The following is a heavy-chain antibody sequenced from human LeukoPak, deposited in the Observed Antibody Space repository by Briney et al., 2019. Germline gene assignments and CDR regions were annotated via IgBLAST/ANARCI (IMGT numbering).Heavy chain of an antibody. CDR3: AVADVQLWSDAFDV. Sequence: GGSLRLSCAASGFTVSSSYMSWVPQAPGQGLEWVSILYSGDNTYYADSVRGRFTISRHNSENTLYLQMSSLRTEDTAVYYCAVADVQLWSDAFDVWGQGTMVTVSS. CDR1: GFTVSSSY. CDR2: LYSGDNT. D-gene: IGHD5-18*01. J-gene: IGHJ3*01. V-gene: IGHV3-53*04.